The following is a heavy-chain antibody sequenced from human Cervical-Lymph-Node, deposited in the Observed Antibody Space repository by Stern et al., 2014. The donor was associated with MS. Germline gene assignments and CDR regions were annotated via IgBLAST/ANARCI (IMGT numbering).Heavy chain of an antibody. CDR1: GFTFSSYW. Sequence: EVQLLESGGGLVQPGGSLRLSCAASGFTFSSYWMNWVRQAPGKGLEWVANIKEDGSETSYGDSVKGRTTISQDNAKNSLYLQMNSLRAEDTAVYYCARGSDTWGQGTLVTVSS. J-gene: IGHJ5*02. CDR3: ARGSDT. CDR2: IKEDGSET. V-gene: IGHV3-7*01. D-gene: IGHD2-15*01.